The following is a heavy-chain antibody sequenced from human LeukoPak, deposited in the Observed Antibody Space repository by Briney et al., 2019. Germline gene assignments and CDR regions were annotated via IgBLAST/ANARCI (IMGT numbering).Heavy chain of an antibody. V-gene: IGHV3-7*03. CDR2: IKLDGSEK. J-gene: IGHJ4*02. CDR1: GFTFGMYW. D-gene: IGHD3-3*01. Sequence: GGSLRLSCVASGFTFGMYWMSWVRQAPGKGLEWVANIKLDGSEKNYVGSVKGRFTISRDNTKNSLYLQMNSLRVEDTAVFYCARDQYDTWSRRGNFDSWGQGTLVIVSS. CDR3: ARDQYDTWSRRGNFDS.